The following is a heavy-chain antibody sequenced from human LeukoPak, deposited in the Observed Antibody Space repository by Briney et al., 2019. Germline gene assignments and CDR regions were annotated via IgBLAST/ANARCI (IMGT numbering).Heavy chain of an antibody. CDR2: ISGSGGST. CDR3: AKRSAESSGYFDY. D-gene: IGHD6-19*01. J-gene: IGHJ4*02. CDR1: GFTFSSYA. V-gene: IGHV3-23*01. Sequence: GGSLRLSCAASGFTFSSYAMSWVRQAPGKGLEWVSGISGSGGSTYYADSVKGRFTISRDNSKNTLYLQMNSLRGEDTAVYFCAKRSAESSGYFDYWGQGTLVTVSS.